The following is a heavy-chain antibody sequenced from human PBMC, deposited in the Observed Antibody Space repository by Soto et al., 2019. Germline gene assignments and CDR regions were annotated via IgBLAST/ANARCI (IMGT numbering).Heavy chain of an antibody. D-gene: IGHD2-2*01. CDR3: ARMRQVDCSSTSCYLGLPEGGEYYFDY. CDR1: GFSLSTSGMR. V-gene: IGHV2-70*04. CDR2: IDWDDDK. Sequence: SGPTLVNPTQTLTLTCTFSGFSLSTSGMRVSWIRQPPGKALEWLARIDWDDDKFYSTSLKTRLTISKDTSKNQVVLTMTNMDPVDTATYYCARMRQVDCSSTSCYLGLPEGGEYYFDYWGQGTLVTVSS. J-gene: IGHJ4*02.